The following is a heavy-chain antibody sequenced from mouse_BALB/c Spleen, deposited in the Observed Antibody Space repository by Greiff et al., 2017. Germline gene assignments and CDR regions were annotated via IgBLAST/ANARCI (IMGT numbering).Heavy chain of an antibody. Sequence: QVQLKESGAELARPGASVKLSCKASGYTFTSYWMQWVKQRPGQGLEWIGAIYPGDGDTRYTQKFKGKATLTADKSSSTAYMQLSSLASEDSAVYYCAITGYWGQGTTLTVSS. CDR3: AITGY. J-gene: IGHJ2*01. V-gene: IGHV1-87*01. CDR2: IYPGDGDT. D-gene: IGHD2-4*01. CDR1: GYTFTSYW.